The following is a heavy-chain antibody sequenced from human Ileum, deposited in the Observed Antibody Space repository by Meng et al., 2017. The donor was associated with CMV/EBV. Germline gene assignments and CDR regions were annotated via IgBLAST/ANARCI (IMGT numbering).Heavy chain of an antibody. V-gene: IGHV1-2*02. Sequence: YTFTNCFIHWVRQAPGQGLELMGWINPTSGGTNYAQQFQGRVTMTRDSSINTAYMELRGLIPDDTAVYYCARRYIEGLNGRKPWFDPWGQGTLVTVSS. J-gene: IGHJ5*02. CDR3: ARRYIEGLNGRKPWFDP. D-gene: IGHD1-26*01. CDR1: YTFTNCF. CDR2: INPTSGGT.